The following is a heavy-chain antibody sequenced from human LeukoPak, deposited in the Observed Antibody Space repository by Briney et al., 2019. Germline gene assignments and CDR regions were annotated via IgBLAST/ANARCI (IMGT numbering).Heavy chain of an antibody. CDR3: AREASGYDFGYYYYYMDV. CDR2: IYYSGST. V-gene: IGHV4-59*01. Sequence: SETLSLPCTVSGGSISSYYWSWIWQPPGKGLEWIGYIYYSGSTNYNPSLKSRVTISVDTSKNQFSLKLSSVTAADTAVYYCAREASGYDFGYYYYYMDVWGKGTTVTISS. CDR1: GGSISSYY. J-gene: IGHJ6*03. D-gene: IGHD5-12*01.